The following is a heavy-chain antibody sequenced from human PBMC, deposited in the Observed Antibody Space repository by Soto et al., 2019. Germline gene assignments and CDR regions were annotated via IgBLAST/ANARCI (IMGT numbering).Heavy chain of an antibody. D-gene: IGHD2-15*01. CDR1: GFSLSTSAEG. J-gene: IGHJ6*02. CDR2: IYWDDDE. CDR3: AHKGGRGAAMDV. Sequence: QITLKESGPTVVQPTQTLTLTCSFSGFSLSTSAEGVDWIRQPPGKALEWLALIYWDDDERYSPFLKSRLTIAKDTSKNQVVLTMTNMDPVHTATYFCAHKGGRGAAMDVWGQGATVTVSS. V-gene: IGHV2-5*02.